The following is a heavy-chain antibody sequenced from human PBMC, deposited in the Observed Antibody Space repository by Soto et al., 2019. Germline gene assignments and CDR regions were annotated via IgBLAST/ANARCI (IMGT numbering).Heavy chain of an antibody. D-gene: IGHD2-2*01. V-gene: IGHV5-51*01. CDR3: ASQKTVIRGPLSSNWFDP. CDR1: GYTFPDYW. CDR2: IYPGDSDT. J-gene: IGHJ5*02. Sequence: ESLKVSFKGYGYTFPDYWIVWVRQMPGKGLELIGLIYPGDSDTRYSPSFQGRVTISADKSISTAFLQWSSLRASDTAMYYCASQKTVIRGPLSSNWFDPWGQGTLVTVSS.